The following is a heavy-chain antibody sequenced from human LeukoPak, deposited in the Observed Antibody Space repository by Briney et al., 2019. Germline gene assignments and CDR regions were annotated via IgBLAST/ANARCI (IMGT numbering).Heavy chain of an antibody. CDR3: ARYLIAVAGPFTDYFDY. CDR1: GYTFISYT. D-gene: IGHD6-19*01. Sequence: ASVKVSCKASGYTFISYTLHWVRQAPGQRLEWMGWINTGNGNTKYSQKFQGRVTITRDTSASTTYMELGNLGSEDTAVYYCARYLIAVAGPFTDYFDYWGQGTLVTVSS. J-gene: IGHJ4*02. CDR2: INTGNGNT. V-gene: IGHV1-3*04.